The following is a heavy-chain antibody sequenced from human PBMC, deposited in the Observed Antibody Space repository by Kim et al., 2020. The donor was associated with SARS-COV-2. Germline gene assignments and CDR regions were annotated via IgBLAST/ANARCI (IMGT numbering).Heavy chain of an antibody. Sequence: GGSLRLSCAASGFTFSSYGMNWVRQAPGKGLEWVSSISSNSSYIYYADSVKGRFTISRDNAKNSLYLQMNSLRAEDTAVYYCARLTGTVRSYYYYMDVWGQGTTVTVSS. V-gene: IGHV3-21*01. J-gene: IGHJ6*03. D-gene: IGHD1-20*01. CDR3: ARLTGTVRSYYYYMDV. CDR2: ISSNSSYI. CDR1: GFTFSSYG.